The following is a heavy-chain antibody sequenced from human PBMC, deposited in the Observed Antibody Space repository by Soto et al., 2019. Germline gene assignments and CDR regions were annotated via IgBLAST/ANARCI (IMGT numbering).Heavy chain of an antibody. D-gene: IGHD6-19*01. Sequence: ASVKVSCKASGYTFSGFYMHWVRHAPGQGLEWMGWINPNSGGTKSAEKFQGRVTMTRDTSISTAYMELSRLTSDDTAVYYCASAAVTGTAGLDFWGQGTQVTVSS. CDR1: GYTFSGFY. CDR3: ASAAVTGTAGLDF. V-gene: IGHV1-2*02. CDR2: INPNSGGT. J-gene: IGHJ4*02.